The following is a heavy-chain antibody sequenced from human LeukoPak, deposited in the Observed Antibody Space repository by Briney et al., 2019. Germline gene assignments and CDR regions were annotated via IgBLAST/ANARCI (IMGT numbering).Heavy chain of an antibody. V-gene: IGHV1-18*01. Sequence: GSVTVSCKPSRYTFTSYGISWVRQAPRQGVEWVGWISAYNGNTNYAQKLQGRVTMTTDTSTSTAYMELRSLRSDDTAVYYCAREVTIFGVASMDVWGKGTTVTVSS. CDR1: RYTFTSYG. CDR2: ISAYNGNT. J-gene: IGHJ6*03. D-gene: IGHD3-3*01. CDR3: AREVTIFGVASMDV.